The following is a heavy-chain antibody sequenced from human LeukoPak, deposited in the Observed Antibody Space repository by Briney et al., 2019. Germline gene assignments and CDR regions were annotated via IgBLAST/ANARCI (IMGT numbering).Heavy chain of an antibody. CDR3: AKDLVVVVITGPEGSAFDI. D-gene: IGHD3-22*01. CDR1: GFTFRNYV. V-gene: IGHV3-30*18. Sequence: GGSLGLSCAASGFTFRNYVIHWVRQAPGKGLEWVAVISNDATKKYYADSVKGRFTISRDNSKNTLYLQMNSLRAEDTAVYYCAKDLVVVVITGPEGSAFDIWGQGTMVTVSS. J-gene: IGHJ3*02. CDR2: ISNDATKK.